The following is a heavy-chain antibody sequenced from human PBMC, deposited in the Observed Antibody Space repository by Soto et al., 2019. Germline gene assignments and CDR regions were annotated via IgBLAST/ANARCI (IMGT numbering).Heavy chain of an antibody. CDR3: ARGLLSIAARPPLAY. D-gene: IGHD6-6*01. V-gene: IGHV3-66*01. CDR2: IYSGGST. CDR1: GFTVSSNY. Sequence: GGSLRLSCAASGFTVSSNYMSWVRQAPGKGLEWVSVIYSGGSTYYADSVKGRFTISRDNSKNTLYLQMNSLRAEDTAVYYCARGLLSIAARPPLAYWGQGTLVTVSS. J-gene: IGHJ4*02.